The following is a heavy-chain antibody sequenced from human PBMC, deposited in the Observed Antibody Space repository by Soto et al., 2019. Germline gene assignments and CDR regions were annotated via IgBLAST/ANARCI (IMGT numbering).Heavy chain of an antibody. J-gene: IGHJ6*02. Sequence: GASVKVSCKASGYTFTGYYMHWVRQAPGQGLEWMGWISPNSGGTNYAQKFQGWVTMTRDTSISTAYMALSRLRSDDTAVYYCASSSSYSRNYYYYGMDVWGQGTKVTVYS. V-gene: IGHV1-2*04. CDR2: ISPNSGGT. D-gene: IGHD6-6*01. CDR1: GYTFTGYY. CDR3: ASSSSYSRNYYYYGMDV.